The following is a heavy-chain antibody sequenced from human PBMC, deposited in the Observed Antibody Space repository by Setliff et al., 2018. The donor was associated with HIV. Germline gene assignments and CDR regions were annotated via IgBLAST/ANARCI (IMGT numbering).Heavy chain of an antibody. V-gene: IGHV3-23*01. D-gene: IGHD7-27*01. CDR2: IRGSGGST. J-gene: IGHJ6*03. CDR3: ARELGPIYYFHYMDV. CDR1: GFTFSNYA. Sequence: GGSLRLSCAASGFTFSNYAMSWVRQAPGKGLEWVSGIRGSGGSTYHADSVKGRFTISRDNAKNSLYLEMNTLRAEDTALYYCARELGPIYYFHYMDVWGKGTTVTVSS.